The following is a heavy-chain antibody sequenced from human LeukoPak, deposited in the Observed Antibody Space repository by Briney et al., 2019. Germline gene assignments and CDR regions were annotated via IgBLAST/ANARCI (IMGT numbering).Heavy chain of an antibody. CDR3: ARDWRNFDWPYDAFDI. J-gene: IGHJ3*02. Sequence: GGSLRLSCAASGFTFSSYSMNWVRQAPGKGLEWVSSISSSSSCIYYADSVKGRFTISRDNAKNSLYLQMNSLRAEDTAVYYCARDWRNFDWPYDAFDIWGQGTMVTVSS. CDR1: GFTFSSYS. CDR2: ISSSSSCI. V-gene: IGHV3-21*01. D-gene: IGHD3-9*01.